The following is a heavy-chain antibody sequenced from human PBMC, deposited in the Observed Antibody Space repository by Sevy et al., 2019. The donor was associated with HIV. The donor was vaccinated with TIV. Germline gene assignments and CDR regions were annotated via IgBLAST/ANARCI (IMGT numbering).Heavy chain of an antibody. D-gene: IGHD6-13*01. CDR1: GFTFSSYS. Sequence: GGSLRLSCAASGFTFSSYSMNWVRQAPGKGLEWVSYISSSGRTIYYADSVKGRFTISRDNAKNSLYLQMNSLRAEDTAVYYCARRVRSDDAFDIWGQGTIVTVSS. J-gene: IGHJ3*02. V-gene: IGHV3-48*01. CDR2: ISSSGRTI. CDR3: ARRVRSDDAFDI.